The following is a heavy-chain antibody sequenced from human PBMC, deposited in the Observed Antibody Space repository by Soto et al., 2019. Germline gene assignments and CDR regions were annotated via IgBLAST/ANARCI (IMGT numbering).Heavy chain of an antibody. V-gene: IGHV1-24*01. J-gene: IGHJ4*02. CDR1: GYTRTELS. CDR3: ATDLTTVNTIDY. CDR2: FDPEDGET. D-gene: IGHD4-17*01. Sequence: ASVKVSCKVSGYTRTELSMHWVRQAPGKGLEWMGGFDPEDGETIYAQKFQGRVTMTEDTSTDTAYMELSSLRSEDTAVYYCATDLTTVNTIDYWGQGTLVTVSS.